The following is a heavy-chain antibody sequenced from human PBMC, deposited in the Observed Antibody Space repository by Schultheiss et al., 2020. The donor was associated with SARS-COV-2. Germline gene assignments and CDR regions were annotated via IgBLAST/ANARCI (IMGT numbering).Heavy chain of an antibody. CDR1: GGSFSGYY. D-gene: IGHD3-3*01. CDR2: INHSGST. J-gene: IGHJ4*02. CDR3: ARGVSDFWSGYSTLFDY. V-gene: IGHV4-34*01. Sequence: SETLSLTCAVYGGSFSGYYWSWIRQPPGKGLEWIGEINHSGSTNYNPSLKSRVTISVDTSKNQFSLKLSSVTAADTALYYCARGVSDFWSGYSTLFDYWGQGTLVTVSS.